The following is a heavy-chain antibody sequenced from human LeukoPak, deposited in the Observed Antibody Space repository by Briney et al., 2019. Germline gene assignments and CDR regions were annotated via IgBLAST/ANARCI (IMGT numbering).Heavy chain of an antibody. J-gene: IGHJ5*02. Sequence: GGSLRLSCAASGFTVSSNYMSWVRQAPGKGLEWVSVIYSGGSTYYADSVKGRFTISRDNSKNTLYLQMNSLRAEDTAVYYCARNYDILAGYSQFDPWGQGTLVTVSS. CDR2: IYSGGST. V-gene: IGHV3-66*02. CDR3: ARNYDILAGYSQFDP. CDR1: GFTVSSNY. D-gene: IGHD3-9*01.